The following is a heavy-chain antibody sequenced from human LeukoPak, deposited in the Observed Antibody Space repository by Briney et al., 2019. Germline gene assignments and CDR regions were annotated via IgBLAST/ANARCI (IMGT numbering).Heavy chain of an antibody. CDR2: IKQDGSEK. V-gene: IGHV3-7*01. CDR3: ARGGEERLRYFDWPMDV. D-gene: IGHD3-9*01. Sequence: GGSLRPSCAASGFTFSSYWMSWVRQAPGKGLEWVAYIKQDGSEKYYVDSVKGRFTISRDNAKNSLYLQMNSLRAEDTAVYYCARGGEERLRYFDWPMDVWGKGTTVTVSS. J-gene: IGHJ6*03. CDR1: GFTFSSYW.